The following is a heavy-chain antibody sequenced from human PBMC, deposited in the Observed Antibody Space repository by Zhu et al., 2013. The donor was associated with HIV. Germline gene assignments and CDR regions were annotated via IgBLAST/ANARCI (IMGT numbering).Heavy chain of an antibody. CDR2: TFHSGHT. CDR3: ARGVVSEWLRTYYFDY. CDR1: GDSVSSGNYY. D-gene: IGHD5-12*01. J-gene: IGHJ4*02. V-gene: IGHV4-31*03. Sequence: QVQLQESGPGLVRPSQTLSLTCTVSGDSVSSGNYYWSWIRQHPGKGLEWIGYTFHSGHTYSNPSLKSRLTISVDTSNNQFSLRLSSVTAADTAVYYCARGVVSEWLRTYYFDYWGQGTLVTVSS.